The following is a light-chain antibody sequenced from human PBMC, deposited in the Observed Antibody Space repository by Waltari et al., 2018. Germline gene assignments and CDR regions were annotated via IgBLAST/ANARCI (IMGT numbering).Light chain of an antibody. CDR1: QAISGY. V-gene: IGKV1-9*01. CDR2: ASS. CDR3: QQLKSYPIT. J-gene: IGKJ5*01. Sequence: NQLTQSPSSLSASVGDRVTITCRASQAISGYLAWYQQKPGKAPKLLLYASSTVQSGVPSRFSGSGSGTDFTLTISSLQPEDFATYYCQQLKSYPITFGQGTRLEIK.